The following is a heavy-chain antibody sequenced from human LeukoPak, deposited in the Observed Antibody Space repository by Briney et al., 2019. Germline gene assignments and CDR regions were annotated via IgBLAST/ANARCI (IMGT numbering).Heavy chain of an antibody. J-gene: IGHJ4*02. Sequence: GGSLRLSCAASGFTFSSYEMNWVRQAPGEGLEWVSYISSSGSTIYYADSVKGRFTISRDNAKNSLYLQMNSLRAEDTAVYYCAREHYYGSGSDYWGQGTLVTVSS. V-gene: IGHV3-48*03. CDR1: GFTFSSYE. CDR3: AREHYYGSGSDY. CDR2: ISSSGSTI. D-gene: IGHD3-10*01.